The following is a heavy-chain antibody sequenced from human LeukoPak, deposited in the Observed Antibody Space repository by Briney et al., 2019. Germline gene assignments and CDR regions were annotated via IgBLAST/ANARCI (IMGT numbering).Heavy chain of an antibody. Sequence: GGSLRLSCAASGFTFTRYWMHWVRQSPGKGLVCVSRINSDGSVTNYADSVKGRFTISRDNAKTTVDLQMNSLRAEDTAVYYCARAGEEYYNFWSGYYPLNHWGQGALVTVSS. D-gene: IGHD3-3*01. CDR2: INSDGSVT. J-gene: IGHJ4*02. CDR3: ARAGEEYYNFWSGYYPLNH. V-gene: IGHV3-74*01. CDR1: GFTFTRYW.